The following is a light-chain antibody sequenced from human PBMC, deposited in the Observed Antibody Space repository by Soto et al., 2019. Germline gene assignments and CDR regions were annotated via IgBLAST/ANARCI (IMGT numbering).Light chain of an antibody. CDR3: CSYAGSSTFHV. CDR2: EGS. Sequence: QSVLTQPASVSGSPGQSITISCTGTSSDVGSYNLVSWYQQHPGKAPKLMVYEGSKRPSGVSNRFSGSKSGNTASLTISGLQAEDEADYYCCSYAGSSTFHVFGTGTKVTLL. J-gene: IGLJ1*01. V-gene: IGLV2-23*01. CDR1: SSDVGSYNL.